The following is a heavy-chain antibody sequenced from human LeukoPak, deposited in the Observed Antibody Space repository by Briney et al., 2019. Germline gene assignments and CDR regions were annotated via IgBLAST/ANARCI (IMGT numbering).Heavy chain of an antibody. Sequence: ASVKVSCKASGYTFTSYAMHWVRQAPGQRLEWTGWINAGNGNTKYSQKFQGRVTITRDTSASTAYMELSSLRSEDTAVYYCARARIAARGFDYWGQGTLVTVSS. CDR2: INAGNGNT. V-gene: IGHV1-3*01. J-gene: IGHJ4*02. D-gene: IGHD6-13*01. CDR1: GYTFTSYA. CDR3: ARARIAARGFDY.